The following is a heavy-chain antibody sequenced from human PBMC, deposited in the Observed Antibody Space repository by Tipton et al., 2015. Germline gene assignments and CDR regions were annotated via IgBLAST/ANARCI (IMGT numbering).Heavy chain of an antibody. CDR1: GGSISSNDW. CDR2: IYPRGNT. CDR3: ARVGYCGGSCFSGYYGMDV. D-gene: IGHD2-21*01. Sequence: TLSLTCAVSGGSISSNDWWSWVRQSPGKGLEWIGEIYPRGNTIYNPSLESRVSISIDESNNQFSLNLRSVTAADTAVYYCARVGYCGGSCFSGYYGMDVWGQGTTVTVSS. V-gene: IGHV4-4*02. J-gene: IGHJ6*02.